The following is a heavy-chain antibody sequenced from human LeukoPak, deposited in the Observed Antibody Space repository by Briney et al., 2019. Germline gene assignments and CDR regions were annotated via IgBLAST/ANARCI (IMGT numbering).Heavy chain of an antibody. CDR3: ARAVLVPAAFYYYYYMDV. Sequence: ASVNVSCKASGYTFTGYYMHWVRQAPGQGLEWMGWINPNSGGTNYAQKFQGRVTMTRDTSISTAYMELSRLRSDDTAVYYCARAVLVPAAFYYYYYMDVWGKGTTVTVS. CDR2: INPNSGGT. J-gene: IGHJ6*03. D-gene: IGHD2-2*01. CDR1: GYTFTGYY. V-gene: IGHV1-2*02.